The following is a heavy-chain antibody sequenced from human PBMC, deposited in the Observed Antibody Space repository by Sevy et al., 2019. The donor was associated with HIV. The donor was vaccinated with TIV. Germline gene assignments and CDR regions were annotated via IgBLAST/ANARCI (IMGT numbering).Heavy chain of an antibody. CDR1: GFTFSSYA. CDR2: ISSNGGST. Sequence: GGSLRLSSSASGFTFSSYAMRWVRQAPGKGLEYVSAISSNGGSTDYADSVKGRFTIFRDNSKNTLYLQMSSLRAEDTAVYYCVNGFGGAAIDIMFDYWGQGTLVTVSS. V-gene: IGHV3-64D*06. CDR3: VNGFGGAAIDIMFDY. J-gene: IGHJ4*02. D-gene: IGHD3-3*01.